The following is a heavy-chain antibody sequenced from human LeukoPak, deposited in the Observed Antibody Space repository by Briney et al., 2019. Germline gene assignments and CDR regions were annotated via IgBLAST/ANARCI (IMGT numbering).Heavy chain of an antibody. CDR1: GYTFTRYD. Sequence: ASVKVSFKASGYTFTRYDINWVRQAPGQGLEWMGWMNPNSGNTGYAQKFQGRVTITRNRSISTAYMELSSLRSEDTAVYYCARLRASSGYYHYYYYAMDVWGHGTTVTVSS. J-gene: IGHJ6*02. CDR3: ARLRASSGYYHYYYYAMDV. D-gene: IGHD3-22*01. V-gene: IGHV1-8*03. CDR2: MNPNSGNT.